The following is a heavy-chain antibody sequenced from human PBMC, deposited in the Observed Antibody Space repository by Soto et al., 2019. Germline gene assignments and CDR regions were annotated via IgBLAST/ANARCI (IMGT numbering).Heavy chain of an antibody. CDR1: GGTFSSDA. Sequence: QVQLVQSGAEVKKPGSSVKVSCKASGGTFSSDAISWVRQAPGQGLEWMGGIIPLFGTANYAQKFQGRVTITADEFTGTVYMELSSLTSEDRAVYYCAREGNAALRAPFDHWGQGTLVTVSS. V-gene: IGHV1-69*01. J-gene: IGHJ5*02. D-gene: IGHD6-6*01. CDR3: AREGNAALRAPFDH. CDR2: IIPLFGTA.